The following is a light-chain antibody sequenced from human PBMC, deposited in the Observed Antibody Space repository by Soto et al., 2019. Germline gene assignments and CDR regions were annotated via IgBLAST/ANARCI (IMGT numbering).Light chain of an antibody. CDR1: SSDVGSYNL. CDR3: CSYAGSSTWV. V-gene: IGLV2-23*01. CDR2: EGS. J-gene: IGLJ3*02. Sequence: QSAPTQPASVSGSPGQSITISCTGTSSDVGSYNLVSWYQQHPVKAPKLMIYEGSKRPSGVSNRFSGSKSGNTASLTISGLQAEDEADYYCCSYAGSSTWVFGGGTKLTVL.